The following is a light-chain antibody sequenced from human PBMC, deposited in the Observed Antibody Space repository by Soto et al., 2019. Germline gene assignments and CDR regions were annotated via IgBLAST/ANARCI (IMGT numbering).Light chain of an antibody. CDR3: QQYNSYPYT. CDR1: QSISSW. Sequence: DIQMTQSPSTLSASVGDRVTITCRASQSISSWLAWYQQKPGKAPKLLIYDASSLESGVPSRFCGSGSGTEFTLPINSLQPDDFATYYCQQYNSYPYTFGQGTKLEIK. CDR2: DAS. J-gene: IGKJ2*01. V-gene: IGKV1-5*01.